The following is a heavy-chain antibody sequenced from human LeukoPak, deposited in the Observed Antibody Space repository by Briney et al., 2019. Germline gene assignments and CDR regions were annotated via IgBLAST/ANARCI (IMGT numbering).Heavy chain of an antibody. CDR1: GFTFSSYE. CDR3: ASGYDLPY. CDR2: ISRSGSTI. Sequence: PGGYLRLSCAASGFTFSSYEMNWVRQAPGKGLEWVSYISRSGSTIYYAVSVKGRFTTSRDNAKNSLYLQMNSLRAEDTAVYYCASGYDLPYWGQGTLVTVSS. J-gene: IGHJ4*02. D-gene: IGHD5-12*01. V-gene: IGHV3-48*03.